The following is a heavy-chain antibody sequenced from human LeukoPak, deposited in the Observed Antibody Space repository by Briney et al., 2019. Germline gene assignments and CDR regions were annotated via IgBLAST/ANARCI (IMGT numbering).Heavy chain of an antibody. CDR2: IYYSGST. J-gene: IGHJ5*02. CDR1: GGSISSSSYY. CDR3: ARDVALSGSYYSFWFDP. Sequence: SETLSLTCTVSGGSISSSSYYWGWIRQPPGKGLEWIGSIYYSGSTYYNPSLKSRVTMSVDTSKNQFSLKLSSVTAADTAVYYCARDVALSGSYYSFWFDPWGQGTLVTVSS. V-gene: IGHV4-39*07. D-gene: IGHD1-26*01.